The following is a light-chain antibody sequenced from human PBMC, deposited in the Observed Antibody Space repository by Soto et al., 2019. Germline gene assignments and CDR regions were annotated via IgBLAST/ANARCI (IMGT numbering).Light chain of an antibody. Sequence: QSVLTQPPSASGTPGQRVTISCSGSSSNIGTNTVNWYQQLPGTAPKLLIYNNNQRPSGVPDRFSGSKSGTSASLAISGLQADIEADYYWAAWEDSLNVYVFGIGTKVTVL. CDR3: AAWEDSLNVYV. CDR1: SSNIGTNT. CDR2: NNN. V-gene: IGLV1-44*01. J-gene: IGLJ1*01.